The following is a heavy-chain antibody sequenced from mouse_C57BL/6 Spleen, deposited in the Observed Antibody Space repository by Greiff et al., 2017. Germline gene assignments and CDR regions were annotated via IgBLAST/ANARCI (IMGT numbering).Heavy chain of an antibody. Sequence: VKLMESGAELVKPGASVKLSCKASGYTFTEYTIHWVKQRSGQGLEWIGWFYPGSGSIKYNEKFKDKVTLTADKSSSTVYMELSRLTSEDSAVYFCARQLHGSLRGFAYWGQGTLVTVSA. CDR2: FYPGSGSI. V-gene: IGHV1-62-2*01. CDR3: ARQLHGSLRGFAY. CDR1: GYTFTEYT. J-gene: IGHJ3*01. D-gene: IGHD2-2*01.